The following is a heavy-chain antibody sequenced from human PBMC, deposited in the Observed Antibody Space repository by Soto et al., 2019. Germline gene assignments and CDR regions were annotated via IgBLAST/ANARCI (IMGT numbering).Heavy chain of an antibody. J-gene: IGHJ4*02. Sequence: QVQLQQWGAGLLKPSETLSLTCAVYGGSFSGYYWSWIRQPPGKGLEWIGEINHSGSTNYNPSLKSRVTISVDTSKNQCALKLSSVTAADTAVYYCASVKQLAKVWGQGTLVTVSS. CDR2: INHSGST. CDR1: GGSFSGYY. CDR3: ASVKQLAKV. D-gene: IGHD6-13*01. V-gene: IGHV4-34*01.